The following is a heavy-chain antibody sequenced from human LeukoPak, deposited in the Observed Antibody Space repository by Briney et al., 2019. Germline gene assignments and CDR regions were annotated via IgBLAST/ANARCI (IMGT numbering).Heavy chain of an antibody. CDR3: ARVSLYHYYMDV. V-gene: IGHV3-21*01. CDR2: ISSSSSYI. J-gene: IGHJ6*03. CDR1: GFTFSSYS. Sequence: GGSLRLSCAASGFTFSSYSMNWVRQAPGKGLEWVSSISSSSSYIYYADSVKGRFTISRDNAKNSLYLQMNSLRAEDTAVYYCARVSLYHYYMDVWGKGTTVTVSS.